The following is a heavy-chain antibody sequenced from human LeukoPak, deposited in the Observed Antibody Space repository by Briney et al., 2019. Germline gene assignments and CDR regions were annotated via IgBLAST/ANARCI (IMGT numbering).Heavy chain of an antibody. CDR1: GGSFSGYY. CDR3: ARAHCSSTSCYRRSHWFDP. V-gene: IGHV4-34*01. Sequence: SETLSLTCAVYGGSFSGYYRSWIRQPPGKGLEWIGEINHSGSTNYNPSLKSRVTISVDTSKNQFSLKLSSVTAADTAVYYCARAHCSSTSCYRRSHWFDPWGQGTLVTVSS. J-gene: IGHJ5*02. CDR2: INHSGST. D-gene: IGHD2-2*02.